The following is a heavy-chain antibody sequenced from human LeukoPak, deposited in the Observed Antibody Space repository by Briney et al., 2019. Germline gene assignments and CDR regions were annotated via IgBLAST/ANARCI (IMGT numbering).Heavy chain of an antibody. D-gene: IGHD1-20*01. CDR1: GFTFSSYW. CDR3: ARGYNWNYYYYYGMDV. V-gene: IGHV3-7*01. J-gene: IGHJ6*02. Sequence: GGSLRLSCAASGFTFSSYWMSWVRQAPGKGLEWVANIKQDGSEKYYVDSVKGRFTISRDNSKNTLYLQMNSLRAEDTAVYYCARGYNWNYYYYYGMDVWGQGTTVTVSS. CDR2: IKQDGSEK.